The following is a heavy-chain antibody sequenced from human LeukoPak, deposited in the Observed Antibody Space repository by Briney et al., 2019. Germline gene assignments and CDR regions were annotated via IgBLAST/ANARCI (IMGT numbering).Heavy chain of an antibody. CDR3: ARPRVPYYYDSSGYSPFDY. D-gene: IGHD3-22*01. CDR1: GYTFTGYY. Sequence: ASVKVSCKASGYTFTGYYMHWVRQAPGQGLEWMGWINPNSGGTNYAQKFQGRVTMTRDTSISTAYMELSRLGSDDTAVYYCARPRVPYYYDSSGYSPFDYWGQGTLVTVSS. J-gene: IGHJ4*02. CDR2: INPNSGGT. V-gene: IGHV1-2*02.